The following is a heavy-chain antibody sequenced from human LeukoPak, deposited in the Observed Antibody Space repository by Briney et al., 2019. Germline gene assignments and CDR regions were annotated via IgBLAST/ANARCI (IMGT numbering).Heavy chain of an antibody. CDR1: GFTFSIYE. J-gene: IGHJ6*03. CDR3: ARDATTAIGTVYMDV. Sequence: PGGSLRLSCEASGFTFSIYEVSWVRQAPGKGLEWLSHISDSGSSVHYADSVKGRFTISRDNSKNSLYLEMNSLRVEDTAIYYCARDATTAIGTVYMDVWGKGTTVTISS. CDR2: ISDSGSSV. V-gene: IGHV3-48*03. D-gene: IGHD1-1*01.